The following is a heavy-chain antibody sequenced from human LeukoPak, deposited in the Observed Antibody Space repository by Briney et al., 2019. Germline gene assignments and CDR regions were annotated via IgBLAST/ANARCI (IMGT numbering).Heavy chain of an antibody. CDR3: ARVRRSSGWFGDY. D-gene: IGHD6-19*01. J-gene: IGHJ4*02. V-gene: IGHV5-51*01. Sequence: GESLKISCKGSGYSFTSYWIGWVRQMPGKGLEWRGIIYPGDSDTRYSPSFQGQVTISADKPVSTAYLQWSSLKASDIAIYYCARVRRSSGWFGDYWGQGTLVTVSS. CDR1: GYSFTSYW. CDR2: IYPGDSDT.